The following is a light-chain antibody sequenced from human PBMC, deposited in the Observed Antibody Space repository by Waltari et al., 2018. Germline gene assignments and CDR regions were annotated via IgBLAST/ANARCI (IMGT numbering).Light chain of an antibody. CDR1: SGHTNNI. Sequence: QLVLTQSPSASAPLRASVKLTCTLSSGHTNNIIAWHPQHPKKGPRYLMKVNSDGSHNKGDKIPERFSGSSSGAERYLTISSLQSEDEADYYCQTGGHGTWVFGGGTKLTVL. J-gene: IGLJ3*02. V-gene: IGLV4-69*01. CDR2: VNSDGSH. CDR3: QTGGHGTWV.